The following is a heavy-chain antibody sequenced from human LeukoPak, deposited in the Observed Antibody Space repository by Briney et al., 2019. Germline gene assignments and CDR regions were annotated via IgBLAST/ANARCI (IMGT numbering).Heavy chain of an antibody. Sequence: SETLSLTCAVYGESFSGYYWSWIRQPPGKGLEWIGEINHSGSTNYNPSLKRRLTISVDTSKNQFSLKLSSVTAADTAVYYCARAYGDDDYWGQGTLVTVSS. V-gene: IGHV4-34*01. CDR3: ARAYGDDDY. CDR1: GESFSGYY. D-gene: IGHD4-17*01. J-gene: IGHJ4*02. CDR2: INHSGST.